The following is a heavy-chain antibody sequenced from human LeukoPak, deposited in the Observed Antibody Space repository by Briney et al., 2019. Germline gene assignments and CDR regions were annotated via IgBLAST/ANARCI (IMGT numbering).Heavy chain of an antibody. Sequence: GGSLRLSCAASGFTVGSNYMSWVRQAPGKGLEWVSIIYRGGSTNYADSVKGRFTISRDTSKNTLYLQMNSLRAEDTAVYYCARDFCDHWGQGTLVTVSS. V-gene: IGHV3-66*01. J-gene: IGHJ5*02. D-gene: IGHD3-3*01. CDR1: GFTVGSNY. CDR3: ARDFCDH. CDR2: IYRGGST.